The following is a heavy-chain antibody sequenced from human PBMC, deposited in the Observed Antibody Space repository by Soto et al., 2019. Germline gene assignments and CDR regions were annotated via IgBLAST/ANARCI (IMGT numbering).Heavy chain of an antibody. CDR1: GFTFSSYG. V-gene: IGHV3-30*18. D-gene: IGHD3-10*01. Sequence: QVQLVESGGGVVQPGRSLRLSCAASGFTFSSYGMHWVRQAPGKGLEWVAVISYDGSNKYYADSVKGRFTISRDNSKNTLYMKMNSLRAEDTAVYYCAKDLTGLGELLWLRDYYYYMDVWGKGTTVTVSS. J-gene: IGHJ6*03. CDR3: AKDLTGLGELLWLRDYYYYMDV. CDR2: ISYDGSNK.